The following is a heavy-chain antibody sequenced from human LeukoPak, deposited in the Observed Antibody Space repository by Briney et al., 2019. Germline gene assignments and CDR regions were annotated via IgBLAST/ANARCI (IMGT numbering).Heavy chain of an antibody. Sequence: GGSLRLSCAASGFTFSSYGMHWVRQAPREGLEWVAVISYDGSYKYYADSVKGRFTISRDNSKNTLYLQMNSLRAEDTAVYYCAKDYSTSGNYFSRDWGQGTLVTVSS. V-gene: IGHV3-30*18. CDR1: GFTFSSYG. D-gene: IGHD3-10*01. CDR2: ISYDGSYK. CDR3: AKDYSTSGNYFSRD. J-gene: IGHJ1*01.